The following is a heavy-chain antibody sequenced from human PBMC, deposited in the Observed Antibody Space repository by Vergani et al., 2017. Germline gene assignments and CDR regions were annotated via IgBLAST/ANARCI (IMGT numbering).Heavy chain of an antibody. J-gene: IGHJ2*01. CDR3: VKDNDYDADGPFVL. V-gene: IGHV3-9*01. Sequence: VEAGGGLVQPGGSLRLPCTASGLTFQAFSFHWVRQVSGRGLEWVSGIDRNYGVKNGNSFEGRFSISRDNAKKSVFLQMNNLRHEDTAIYFCVKDNDYDADGPFVLWGRGTLVTVSS. CDR1: GLTFQAFS. CDR2: IDRNYGVK. D-gene: IGHD3-16*01.